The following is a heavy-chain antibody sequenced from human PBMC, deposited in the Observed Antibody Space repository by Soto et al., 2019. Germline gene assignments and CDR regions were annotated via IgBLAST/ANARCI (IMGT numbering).Heavy chain of an antibody. V-gene: IGHV3-66*01. CDR3: ARDHPYGSGTLPNYYYYYGMDV. CDR2: IYSGGST. Sequence: GGSLRLSCAASGFTVSSNYMSWVRQAPGKGLEWVSVIYSGGSTYYADSVKGRFTISRDNSKNTLYLQMNSLRAEDTAVYYCARDHPYGSGTLPNYYYYYGMDVWGQGTTVTVSS. CDR1: GFTVSSNY. D-gene: IGHD3-10*01. J-gene: IGHJ6*02.